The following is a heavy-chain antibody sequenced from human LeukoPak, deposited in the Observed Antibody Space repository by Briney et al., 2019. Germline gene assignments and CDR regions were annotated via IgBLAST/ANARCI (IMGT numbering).Heavy chain of an antibody. V-gene: IGHV4-34*01. J-gene: IGHJ4*02. CDR1: GGSLSGYY. D-gene: IGHD5-24*01. CDR2: IKESEKT. Sequence: PSVTLSLTCAVYGGSLSGYYWSWIRQPPGKGLEWIGEIKESEKTNYNPSLKSRVTISIDTSKNQFSLKLSSVTAADTAVYYCAREGLRNVHNPLGYWGQGTLVTVSS. CDR3: AREGLRNVHNPLGY.